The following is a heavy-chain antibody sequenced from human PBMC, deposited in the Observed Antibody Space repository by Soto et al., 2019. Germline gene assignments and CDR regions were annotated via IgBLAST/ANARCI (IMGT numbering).Heavy chain of an antibody. Sequence: GGSLRLSCAASGFTFSSYSMNWVRQAPGKGLEWVSSISSSSSYIYYADSVKGRFTISRDNAKNSLYLQMNSLRAEDTAVYYCARDSRDYYDFWSGYYRYNWFDPWGQGTLVTVSS. V-gene: IGHV3-21*01. D-gene: IGHD3-3*01. CDR2: ISSSSSYI. J-gene: IGHJ5*02. CDR3: ARDSRDYYDFWSGYYRYNWFDP. CDR1: GFTFSSYS.